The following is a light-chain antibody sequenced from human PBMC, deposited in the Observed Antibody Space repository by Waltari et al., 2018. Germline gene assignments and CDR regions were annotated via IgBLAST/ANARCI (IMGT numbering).Light chain of an antibody. Sequence: DIVMTQSPLSLPVTPGEPASISCRSSQSLLHSYVYNYLAWYLQKPGQSPQLLIYLGSNRASGVPDRFSGSGSGTDFTLKISRVEAEDVGIYYCMQALQTPRTFGQGTKVEIK. CDR1: QSLLHSYVYNY. CDR3: MQALQTPRT. J-gene: IGKJ1*01. V-gene: IGKV2-28*01. CDR2: LGS.